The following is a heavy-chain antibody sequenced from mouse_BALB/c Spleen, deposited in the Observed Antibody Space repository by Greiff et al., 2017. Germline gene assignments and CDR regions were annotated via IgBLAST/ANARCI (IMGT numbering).Heavy chain of an antibody. CDR3: APLIYGSSYWFAY. D-gene: IGHD1-1*01. J-gene: IGHJ3*01. Sequence: EVQLQQSGAELVKPGASVKLSCTASGFNIKDTYMHWVKQRPEQGLEWIGRIDPANGNTKYDPKFQGKATITADTSSNTAYLQLSSLTSEDTAVYYCAPLIYGSSYWFAYWGQGTLVTVSA. CDR1: GFNIKDTY. V-gene: IGHV14-3*02. CDR2: IDPANGNT.